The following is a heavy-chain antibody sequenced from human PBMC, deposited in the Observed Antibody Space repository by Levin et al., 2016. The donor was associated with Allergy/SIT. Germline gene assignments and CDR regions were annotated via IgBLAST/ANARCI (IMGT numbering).Heavy chain of an antibody. J-gene: IGHJ4*02. CDR3: AREFGYYDILTGALDY. Sequence: PGKGLEWIGYIYYSGSTYYNPSLKSQVTISVDTSKNQFSLKLSSVTAADTAVYYCAREFGYYDILTGALDYWGQGTLVTVSS. V-gene: IGHV4-31*01. CDR2: IYYSGST. D-gene: IGHD3-9*01.